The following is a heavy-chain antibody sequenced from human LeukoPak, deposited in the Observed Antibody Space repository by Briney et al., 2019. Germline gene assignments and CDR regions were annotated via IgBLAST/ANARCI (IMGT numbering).Heavy chain of an antibody. J-gene: IGHJ5*02. CDR3: ARGLYANWFDP. V-gene: IGHV3-74*01. CDR2: INSDETTT. CDR1: GFTLSSYW. Sequence: GGSLRLSCAASGFTLSSYWMHWVRQAPGKGLVWVSRINSDETTTTYADSVKGRFTISRDSAKNTLYLQMNSLRAEDTAVYYCARGLYANWFDPWGQGTLVTVSS. D-gene: IGHD3-16*01.